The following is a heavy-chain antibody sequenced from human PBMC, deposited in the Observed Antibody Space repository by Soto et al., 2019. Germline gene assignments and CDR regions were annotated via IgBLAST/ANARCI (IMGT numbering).Heavy chain of an antibody. Sequence: SETLSLTCTVSGGSISSSSYYWGWIRQPPGKGLEWIGSIYYSGSTNYNPSLKSRVTISVDTSKNQFSLKLSSVTAADTAVYYCAREGRDGYRVYYYGMDVWGQGTTVTVSS. CDR3: AREGRDGYRVYYYGMDV. CDR1: GGSISSSSYY. D-gene: IGHD5-12*01. J-gene: IGHJ6*02. V-gene: IGHV4-39*07. CDR2: IYYSGST.